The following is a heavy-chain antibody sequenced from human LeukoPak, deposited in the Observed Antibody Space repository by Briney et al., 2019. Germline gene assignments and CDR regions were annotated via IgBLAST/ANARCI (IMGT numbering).Heavy chain of an antibody. CDR3: AGSSWYGRLHGWFDP. Sequence: ASVKVSCKASGYTFTDYYIHCVRQAPGQGLEWMGWINPNSGGTNYAQKFQGRVTMTRDTSISTAYMELSRLRSDDTAVYYCAGSSWYGRLHGWFDPWGQGTLVTVSS. CDR1: GYTFTDYY. D-gene: IGHD6-13*01. V-gene: IGHV1-2*02. J-gene: IGHJ5*02. CDR2: INPNSGGT.